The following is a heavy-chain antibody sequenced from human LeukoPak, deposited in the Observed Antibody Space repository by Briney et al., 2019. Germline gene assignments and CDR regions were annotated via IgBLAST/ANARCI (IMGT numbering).Heavy chain of an antibody. D-gene: IGHD6-13*01. V-gene: IGHV1-2*02. CDR2: INPNSGGT. J-gene: IGHJ3*02. Sequence: ASVKVSCKASGYTFTGYYMHWVRQAPGQGLEWMGWINPNSGGTNYAQKFQGRVTMTRDTSISTAYMELSRLRSDDTAVYYCARNRLGIAGIAAAANDAFDIWGQGTMVTVSS. CDR3: ARNRLGIAGIAAAANDAFDI. CDR1: GYTFTGYY.